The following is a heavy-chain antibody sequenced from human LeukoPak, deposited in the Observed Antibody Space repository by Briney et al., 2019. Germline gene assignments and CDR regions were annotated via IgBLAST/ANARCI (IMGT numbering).Heavy chain of an antibody. V-gene: IGHV1-2*02. J-gene: IGHJ4*02. D-gene: IGHD4-11*01. CDR2: INPNSGGT. Sequence: ASVKVSCKASGYTFTGYYMHWVRQAPGQGLEWMGCINPNSGGTNYAQKFQGRVAMTRDTSISTAYMEVSRLTSDDTAVYYCARDATARDYSNSDYWGQGTLVTVSS. CDR3: ARDATARDYSNSDY. CDR1: GYTFTGYY.